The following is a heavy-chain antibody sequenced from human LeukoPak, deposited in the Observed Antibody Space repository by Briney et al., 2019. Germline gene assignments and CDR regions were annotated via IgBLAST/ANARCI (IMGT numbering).Heavy chain of an antibody. CDR3: ASHYHGSGSYYNKGLDY. CDR2: INWNGGST. J-gene: IGHJ4*02. Sequence: PGGSLRLSCAASGFTFDDYGMSWVRQAPRKGLEWVSGINWNGGSTSYTDSVKGRFTISRDNAKNSLYLQMNSLRAEDTALYYCASHYHGSGSYYNKGLDYWGQGTLVTVSS. CDR1: GFTFDDYG. D-gene: IGHD3-10*01. V-gene: IGHV3-20*04.